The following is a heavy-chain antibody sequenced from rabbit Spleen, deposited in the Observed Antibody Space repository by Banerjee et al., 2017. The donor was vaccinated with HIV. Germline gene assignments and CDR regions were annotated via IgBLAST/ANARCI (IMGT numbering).Heavy chain of an antibody. Sequence: QEQLVESGGGLIQPGGSLKLSCKASGFDFSKYGVSWVRQAPGKGLEWIGYIDPLFGGTYYATWVTGRFTISRHNAQNTLYLQLNSLTAADTATYFCVRDEAGYAGYGPYYFNLWGPGTLVTVS. CDR2: IDPLFGGT. J-gene: IGHJ4*01. D-gene: IGHD7-1*01. CDR3: VRDEAGYAGYGPYYFNL. CDR1: GFDFSKYG. V-gene: IGHV1S47*01.